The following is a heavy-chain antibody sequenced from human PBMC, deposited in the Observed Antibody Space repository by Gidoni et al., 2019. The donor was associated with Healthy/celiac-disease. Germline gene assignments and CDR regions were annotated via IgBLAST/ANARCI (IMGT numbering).Heavy chain of an antibody. V-gene: IGHV4-59*01. J-gene: IGHJ3*02. Sequence: QVQLQESGPGLVKPSETLSLTCTVSGGSISSYYWSWIRQPPGKGLEWIGYIYYSGSTNYNPSLKSRVTISVDTSKNQFSRKLSSVTAADTAVYYCARGGGSYLGDAFDIWGQGTMVTVSS. CDR2: IYYSGST. CDR3: ARGGGSYLGDAFDI. CDR1: GGSISSYY. D-gene: IGHD1-26*01.